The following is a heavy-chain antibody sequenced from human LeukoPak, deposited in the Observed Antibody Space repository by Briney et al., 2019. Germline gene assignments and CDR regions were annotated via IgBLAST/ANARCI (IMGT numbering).Heavy chain of an antibody. Sequence: SETLSLTCAVYGGSFSGYYWSWIRQPPGKGLEWIGEINHSGSTNCNPSLKSRVTISVDTSKNQFSLKLSSVTAADTAVYYCAKRYYYDSGGYYPSWGQGTLVTVSS. J-gene: IGHJ5*02. V-gene: IGHV4-34*01. CDR2: INHSGST. CDR1: GGSFSGYY. D-gene: IGHD3-22*01. CDR3: AKRYYYDSGGYYPS.